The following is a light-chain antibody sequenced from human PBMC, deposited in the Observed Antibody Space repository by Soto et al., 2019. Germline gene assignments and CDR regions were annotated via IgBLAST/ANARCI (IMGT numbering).Light chain of an antibody. CDR3: QQYDNWPRT. CDR1: QGISSN. V-gene: IGKV3-15*01. J-gene: IGKJ1*01. Sequence: EIVMTQSPATLSVSPGERATLSCRASQGISSNLAWYQRKPGQAPRLLMFDASTRAAGVPARFSGSGSGTEFTLTISSLQSEDFAVYYCQQYDNWPRTFGQGTKVEIK. CDR2: DAS.